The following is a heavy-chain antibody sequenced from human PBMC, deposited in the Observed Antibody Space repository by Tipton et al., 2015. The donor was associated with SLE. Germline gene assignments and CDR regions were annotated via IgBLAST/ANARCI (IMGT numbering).Heavy chain of an antibody. V-gene: IGHV4-59*08. CDR3: ARHRLTVLQKVNVPSDGLDV. CDR1: GGSMTSFY. Sequence: GLVKPSETLSLTCTVSGGSMTSFYWSWIRQAPGKGLEWIGYVYSSGASNFNPSLKSRLSISVDTSKNQFSLRLRSVTAADTAVYYCARHRLTVLQKVNVPSDGLDVWGQGTTVTVSS. D-gene: IGHD3-10*01. CDR2: VYSSGAS. J-gene: IGHJ6*02.